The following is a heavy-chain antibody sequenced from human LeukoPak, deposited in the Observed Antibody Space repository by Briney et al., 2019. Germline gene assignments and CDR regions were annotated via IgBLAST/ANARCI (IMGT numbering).Heavy chain of an antibody. Sequence: PSETLSLTCVVYGGSFSGYYWSWIRQPPGKGLEWIGEINHSGSTNYNPSLKSRVTISVDTSKNQFSLKLSSVTAADTAVYYCARDIREPYYYGMDVWGQGTTVTVSS. D-gene: IGHD1-26*01. CDR2: INHSGST. V-gene: IGHV4-34*01. CDR1: GGSFSGYY. J-gene: IGHJ6*02. CDR3: ARDIREPYYYGMDV.